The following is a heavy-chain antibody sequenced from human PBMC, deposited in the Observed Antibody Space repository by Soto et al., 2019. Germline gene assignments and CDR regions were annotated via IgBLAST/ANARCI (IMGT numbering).Heavy chain of an antibody. CDR3: AKDGAGTMVRGVITSEFDY. Sequence: QVQLVESGGGVVQPGRSLRLSCAASGFTFSSYGMHWVRQAPGKGLEWVAVISYDGSNKYYADSVKGRFTISRDNSKNTLYLQMNSLRAEDTAVYYCAKDGAGTMVRGVITSEFDYWGQGTLVTVSS. D-gene: IGHD3-10*01. J-gene: IGHJ4*02. CDR2: ISYDGSNK. CDR1: GFTFSSYG. V-gene: IGHV3-30*18.